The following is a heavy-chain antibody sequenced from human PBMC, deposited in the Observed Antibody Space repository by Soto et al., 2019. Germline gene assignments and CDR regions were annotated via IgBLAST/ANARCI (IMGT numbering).Heavy chain of an antibody. CDR1: GGTFSSYA. D-gene: IGHD3-22*01. V-gene: IGHV1-69*12. CDR3: ARPHYYDSSYYYGMDV. CDR2: IIPIFGTA. Sequence: QVQLVQSGAEVKKPGSSVKVSCKASGGTFSSYAISWVRQAPGQGLEWMGGIIPIFGTANYAQKFQGRVTNTANESTSTAYMELSSLRSEDTAVYYCARPHYYDSSYYYGMDVWGQGTTVTVSS. J-gene: IGHJ6*02.